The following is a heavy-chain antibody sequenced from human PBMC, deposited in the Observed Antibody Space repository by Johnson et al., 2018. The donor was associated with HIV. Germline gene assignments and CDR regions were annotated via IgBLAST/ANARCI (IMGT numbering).Heavy chain of an antibody. Sequence: VQLVESGGGLVQPGGSLRLSCAASGFTFSSYDMHWVRQATGKGLEWVSAIGTAGDTYYPGSVKGRFTIPRENAKNSLYLPMNSLRAGDTAVYYCARGKGAAAAEAFDIWGQGTMVTVSS. D-gene: IGHD6-13*01. V-gene: IGHV3-13*01. CDR1: GFTFSSYD. CDR2: IGTAGDT. J-gene: IGHJ3*02. CDR3: ARGKGAAAAEAFDI.